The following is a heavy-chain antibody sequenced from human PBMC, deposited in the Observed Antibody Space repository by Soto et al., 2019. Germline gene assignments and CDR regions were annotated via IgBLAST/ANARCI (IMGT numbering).Heavy chain of an antibody. CDR2: IYHRGST. D-gene: IGHD3-10*01. Sequence: SETMSLTCAVAGGSSSSLNWWNWIRQFPGKGLEWIGEIYHRGSTSHNPSLKSRVTISVDKSKNQFSLKLSSVTAADTAVYYCARRGSGIVYGLDVWGQGTTVTVSS. CDR1: GGSSSSLNW. J-gene: IGHJ6*02. V-gene: IGHV4-4*02. CDR3: ARRGSGIVYGLDV.